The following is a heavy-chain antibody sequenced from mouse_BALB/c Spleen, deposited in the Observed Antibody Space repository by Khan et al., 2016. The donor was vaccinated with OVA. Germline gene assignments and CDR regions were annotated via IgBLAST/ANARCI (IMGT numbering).Heavy chain of an antibody. CDR2: ISCYNGST. V-gene: IGHV1S34*01. D-gene: IGHD1-1*01. Sequence: LVKTGASVKISCKASGYSFTGYYMHWVKQSHGKSLEWIGYISCYNGSTTYNQKFKGKATFTVDTSSSTVYMQFNSLTSEDSAVYDYARGDWDGRSAFAYWGQGTMLTVSA. J-gene: IGHJ3*01. CDR3: ARGDWDGRSAFAY. CDR1: GYSFTGYY.